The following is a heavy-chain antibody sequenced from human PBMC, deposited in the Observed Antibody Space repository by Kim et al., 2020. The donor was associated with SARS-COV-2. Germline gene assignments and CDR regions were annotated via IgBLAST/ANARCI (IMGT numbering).Heavy chain of an antibody. D-gene: IGHD4-17*01. CDR3: ARSPGDYVLRPFDP. Sequence: SETLSLTCTVSGGSISSGDYYWSWIRQPPGKGLEWIGYIYYSGSTYYNPSLKSRVTISVDTSKNQFSLKLSSVTAADTAVYYCARSPGDYVLRPFDPWGQGTLVTVSS. J-gene: IGHJ5*02. CDR2: IYYSGST. V-gene: IGHV4-30-4*01. CDR1: GGSISSGDYY.